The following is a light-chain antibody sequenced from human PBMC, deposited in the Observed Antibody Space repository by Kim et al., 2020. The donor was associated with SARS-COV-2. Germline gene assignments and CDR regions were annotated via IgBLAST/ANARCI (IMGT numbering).Light chain of an antibody. CDR1: SNNVGNQG. V-gene: IGLV10-54*01. CDR3: SAWDCSLSSWV. CDR2: RKD. J-gene: IGLJ3*02. Sequence: QTATLTCTGNSNNVGNQGAAWLQQEEGHPPKRLSYRKDNRPSGISERFSASRSGNTSSLTITGLLPEDEADYYCSAWDCSLSSWVFGGGTQLTVL.